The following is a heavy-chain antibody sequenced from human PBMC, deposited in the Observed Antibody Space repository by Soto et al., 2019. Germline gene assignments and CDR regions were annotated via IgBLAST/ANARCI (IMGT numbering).Heavy chain of an antibody. J-gene: IGHJ4*02. D-gene: IGHD1-1*01. V-gene: IGHV3-53*01. CDR2: FYKGGDT. CDR1: GFSVSNMY. CDR3: ARGDGYNYWEY. Sequence: EVQLVESGGGLIQPGGSLRLSCAASGFSVSNMYMRWVRQAPGKGLEWVSVFYKGGDTYYADSVRGRFTISRDNSKNTVNLQMNSLRAEDTATYFCARGDGYNYWEYWGQGTLVTVSS.